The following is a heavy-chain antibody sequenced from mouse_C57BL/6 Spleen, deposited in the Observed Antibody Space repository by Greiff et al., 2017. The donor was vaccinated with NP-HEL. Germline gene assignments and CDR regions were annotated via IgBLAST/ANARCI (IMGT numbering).Heavy chain of an antibody. CDR2: INYDGSST. D-gene: IGHD2-1*01. Sequence: EVMLVESEGGLVQPGSSMKLSCTASGFTFSDYYMAWVRQVPEKGLEWVANINYDGSSTYYLDSLKSRFIISRDNAKNILYLQMSSLKSEDTATYYCARAPYGNPFHWYFDVWGTGTTVTVSS. V-gene: IGHV5-16*01. CDR1: GFTFSDYY. CDR3: ARAPYGNPFHWYFDV. J-gene: IGHJ1*03.